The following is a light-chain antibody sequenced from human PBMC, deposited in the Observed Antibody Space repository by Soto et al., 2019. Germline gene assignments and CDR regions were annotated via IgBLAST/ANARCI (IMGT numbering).Light chain of an antibody. CDR1: TSDVGRYNY. J-gene: IGLJ1*01. Sequence: QSALTQPASVSGSPGQSISISCTGTTSDVGRYNYVSWYQQHPGKAPKLMIYDVSYRPSWVSNRFSGSKSGITASLTISGLQAEDEADYYCNSFTTSSTYVCGTGTKSPS. V-gene: IGLV2-14*03. CDR2: DVS. CDR3: NSFTTSSTYV.